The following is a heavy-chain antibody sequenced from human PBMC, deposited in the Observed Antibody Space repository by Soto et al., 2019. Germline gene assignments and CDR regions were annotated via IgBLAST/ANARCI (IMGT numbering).Heavy chain of an antibody. J-gene: IGHJ6*03. CDR2: INWNSGNI. CDR3: AKSSGGACCSDYMDV. CDR1: GFTFDDYA. Sequence: EVQLVESGGGLVQPGRSLRLSCAASGFTFDDYAMHWVRQAPGKGLEWVSGINWNSGNIGYADSVKGRFTISRDNAKNSLYLQMNSLRAEDTALYYCAKSSGGACCSDYMDVWGKGTTVTVSS. V-gene: IGHV3-9*01. D-gene: IGHD2-21*02.